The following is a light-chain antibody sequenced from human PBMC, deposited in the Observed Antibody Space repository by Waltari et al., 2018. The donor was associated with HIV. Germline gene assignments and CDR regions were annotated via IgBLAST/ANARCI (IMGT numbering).Light chain of an antibody. J-gene: IGKJ4*02. CDR2: GAS. CDR1: QSLGYS. V-gene: IGKV3-15*01. Sequence: EVVMTQSPAILSVSPGERASLSGRARQSLGYSLAWYQQKLGPSPRLLLYGASLGATGSPARFSGSGSGAEFSVAISSLQSEDFALYLCQQYKDVVTFGGGTWVE. CDR3: QQYKDVVT.